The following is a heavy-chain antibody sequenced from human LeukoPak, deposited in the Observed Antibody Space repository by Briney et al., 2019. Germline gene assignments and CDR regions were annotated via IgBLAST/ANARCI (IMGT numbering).Heavy chain of an antibody. CDR2: IYYSGST. CDR1: GGSMSSYY. J-gene: IGHJ6*03. CDR3: ARDARVYYYGSGSYGYMDV. Sequence: SETLSLTCTVSGGSMSSYYWSWIRQSPGKGLEWIGYIYYSGSTNYNPSLKSRVTISVDTSKNQFSLKLSSVTAADTAVYYCARDARVYYYGSGSYGYMDVWGKGTTVTISS. V-gene: IGHV4-59*12. D-gene: IGHD3-10*01.